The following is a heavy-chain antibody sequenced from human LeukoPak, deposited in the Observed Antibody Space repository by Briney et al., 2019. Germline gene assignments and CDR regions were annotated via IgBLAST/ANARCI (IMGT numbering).Heavy chain of an antibody. V-gene: IGHV3-30*02. D-gene: IGHD1-1*01. CDR2: IRYDGSNK. CDR1: GFTFSTYG. J-gene: IGHJ4*02. CDR3: AKDKDPWKSTSISDFDY. Sequence: QSGGSLRLXCAASGFTFSTYGMHWVRQAPGKGLEWVAFIRYDGSNKYYADSVKGRFTISRDNSKNTLYLQMNSLRAEDTAVYFCAKDKDPWKSTSISDFDYWGQGTLVTVSS.